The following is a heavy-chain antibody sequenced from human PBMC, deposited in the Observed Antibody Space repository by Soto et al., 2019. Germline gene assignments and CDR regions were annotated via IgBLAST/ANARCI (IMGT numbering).Heavy chain of an antibody. CDR2: ISYDGSNK. CDR3: AKDEVVAATRFTFDP. J-gene: IGHJ5*02. Sequence: PGGSLRLSCAASGFTFSSYGMHWVRQAPGKGLEWVAVISYDGSNKYYADSVKGRFTISRDNSKNTLYLQMNSLRAEDTAVYYCAKDEVVAATRFTFDPWGQGTLVTVSS. V-gene: IGHV3-30*18. D-gene: IGHD2-15*01. CDR1: GFTFSSYG.